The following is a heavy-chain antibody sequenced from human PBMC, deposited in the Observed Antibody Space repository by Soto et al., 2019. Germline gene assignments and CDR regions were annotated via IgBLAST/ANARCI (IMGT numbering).Heavy chain of an antibody. V-gene: IGHV4-4*02. D-gene: IGHD3-22*01. Sequence: PSETLSLTCAVSGGSISSSNWWSWVRQPPGKGLEWIGEIYHSGSTNYNPSLKSRVTISVDKYKNQFSLKLSSVTAADTAVYYCASGYYYDSSGYYPRFDYWGQGTLVTVSS. J-gene: IGHJ4*02. CDR2: IYHSGST. CDR1: GGSISSSNW. CDR3: ASGYYYDSSGYYPRFDY.